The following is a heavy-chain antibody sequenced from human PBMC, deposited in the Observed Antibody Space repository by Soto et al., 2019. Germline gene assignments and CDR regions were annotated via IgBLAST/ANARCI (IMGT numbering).Heavy chain of an antibody. CDR3: ARGGGVGVAGSAAFDM. D-gene: IGHD3-3*01. CDR2: INPATGAA. CDR1: GYPVTAYY. Sequence: QLHLVQSGAVVKKPGASVTVSCSASGYPVTAYYMHWVRQAPGRGLEWMGGINPATGAAKYTQTFQGRDTTTRETSTSTVFMELSGPTSEDTAVFYCARGGGVGVAGSAAFDMWGQGTLVTVSS. V-gene: IGHV1-2*02. J-gene: IGHJ3*02.